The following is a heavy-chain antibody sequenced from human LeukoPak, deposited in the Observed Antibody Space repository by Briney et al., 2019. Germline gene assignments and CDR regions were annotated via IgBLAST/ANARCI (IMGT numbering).Heavy chain of an antibody. CDR3: AKDGRGGDIVVVPAAIFSPDAFDI. J-gene: IGHJ3*02. D-gene: IGHD2-2*01. CDR1: GFTVSSNY. CDR2: ISGSGGST. Sequence: GGSLRLSCAASGFTVSSNYMSWVRQAPGKGLEWVSAISGSGGSTYYADSVKGRFTISRDNSKNTLYLQMNSLRAEDTAVYYCAKDGRGGDIVVVPAAIFSPDAFDIWGQGTMVTVSS. V-gene: IGHV3-23*01.